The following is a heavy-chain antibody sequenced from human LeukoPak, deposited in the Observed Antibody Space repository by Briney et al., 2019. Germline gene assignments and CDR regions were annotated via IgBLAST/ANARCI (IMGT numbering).Heavy chain of an antibody. J-gene: IGHJ4*02. Sequence: PGGSLRLSCAASGITLSSYSMNWVRQPPGKGLEWVSAISGSGGSTYYVDSVKGRFTISRDNSKNTLYLQMNSLRAEDTAVYYCAKSGGYYDSSGYYPHWGQGTLVTVSS. D-gene: IGHD3-22*01. V-gene: IGHV3-23*01. CDR3: AKSGGYYDSSGYYPH. CDR1: GITLSSYS. CDR2: ISGSGGST.